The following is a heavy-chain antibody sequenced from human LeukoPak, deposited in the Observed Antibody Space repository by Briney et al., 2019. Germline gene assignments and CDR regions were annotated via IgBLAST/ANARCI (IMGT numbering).Heavy chain of an antibody. CDR2: IYSGGST. Sequence: GGSLRLSCAASGFTVSSNYMSWVRQAPGKGLEWVSVIYSGGSTYYADSVKGRFTIPRDNSKSTLYLQMNSLRAEDTAVYYCARMGYYYGMDVWGQGTTVTVSS. J-gene: IGHJ6*02. D-gene: IGHD5-24*01. V-gene: IGHV3-66*01. CDR3: ARMGYYYGMDV. CDR1: GFTVSSNY.